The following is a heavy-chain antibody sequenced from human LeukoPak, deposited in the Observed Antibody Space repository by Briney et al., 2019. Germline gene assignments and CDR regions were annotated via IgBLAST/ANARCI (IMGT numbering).Heavy chain of an antibody. V-gene: IGHV3-48*03. D-gene: IGHD1-26*01. CDR3: ARGSTGSYFRLGY. CDR2: ISTRGSSR. J-gene: IGHJ4*02. Sequence: GGSLRLSCAVSGFTFSSYDMNWVRQAPGKGLEWVSYISTRGSSRSYADSVKGRFTISRDNAKNSLYLQMHSLRADDTAVYYCARGSTGSYFRLGYWGQGTLVTVSS. CDR1: GFTFSSYD.